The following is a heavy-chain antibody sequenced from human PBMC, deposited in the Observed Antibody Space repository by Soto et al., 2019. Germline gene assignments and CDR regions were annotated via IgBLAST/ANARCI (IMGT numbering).Heavy chain of an antibody. V-gene: IGHV1-18*04. CDR1: GYIFSDYG. CDR3: AKRTSGTTWGESDY. Sequence: QVQVMQAGAEVKKPGDSVKVSCKTSGYIFSDYGINWVRQAPGQGLEWMGRISGYRGNANLAQKFQGRVTMTTDKSTRTAYMELRRLRSDDTAVYYCAKRTSGTTWGESDYWGQGTLVTVSS. J-gene: IGHJ4*02. D-gene: IGHD4-17*01. CDR2: ISGYRGNA.